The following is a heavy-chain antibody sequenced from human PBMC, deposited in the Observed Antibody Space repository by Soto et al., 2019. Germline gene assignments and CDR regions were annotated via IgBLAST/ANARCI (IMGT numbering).Heavy chain of an antibody. CDR2: ISGSGGST. D-gene: IGHD6-13*01. Sequence: GGSLRLSCAAYVFTFSSYAMSWVRQAPGKGLEWVSAISGSGGSTYYADSVKGRFTISRDNSKNTLYLQMNSLRAEDTAVYYCAKDRLAAAGADDWGQGTLVTVSS. CDR3: AKDRLAAAGADD. V-gene: IGHV3-23*01. CDR1: VFTFSSYA. J-gene: IGHJ4*02.